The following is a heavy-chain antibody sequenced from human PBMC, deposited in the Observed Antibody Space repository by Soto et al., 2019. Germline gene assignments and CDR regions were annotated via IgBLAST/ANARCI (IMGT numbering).Heavy chain of an antibody. D-gene: IGHD3-22*01. CDR1: GYTFRSYS. V-gene: IGHV3-48*02. J-gene: IGHJ1*01. CDR2: ISSSSSTI. Sequence: GGDLRPSWAASGYTFRSYSMNWLRQAPGKGLEWVSYISSSSSTIYYADSVKGRFTISRDNAKNSLYLQMNSLRDEDTAVYYCARDPPSSNYDSSGYYPEYFQHCGQGTLVT. CDR3: ARDPPSSNYDSSGYYPEYFQH.